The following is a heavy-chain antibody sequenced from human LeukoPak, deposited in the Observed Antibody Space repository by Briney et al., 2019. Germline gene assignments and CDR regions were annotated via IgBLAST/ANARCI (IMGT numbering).Heavy chain of an antibody. Sequence: PSETLSLTCTVSGYSISSGYYWGWIRPPPGKGLEWIGRIYHSGSTYYNPSLKSRVTISVDTSKNQFSLKLSSVTAADTAVYYCARDFVPSRYCSSTSCYGGVQFDIWGQGTMVTVSS. D-gene: IGHD2-2*01. CDR3: ARDFVPSRYCSSTSCYGGVQFDI. V-gene: IGHV4-38-2*02. J-gene: IGHJ3*02. CDR1: GYSISSGYY. CDR2: IYHSGST.